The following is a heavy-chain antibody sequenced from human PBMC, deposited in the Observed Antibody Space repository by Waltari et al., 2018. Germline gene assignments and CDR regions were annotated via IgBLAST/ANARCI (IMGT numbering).Heavy chain of an antibody. Sequence: QVQLVQSGAEVKKPGASVKVSCKASGYVFTDSYMHWVRQAPGQGLEWMGWINPNSGGTNYAQKFQGRVTMTRDTSITTTDMELSRLSGDDTAVYYCARVYGNWGADYWGQGTLVTVSS. CDR1: GYVFTDSY. V-gene: IGHV1-2*02. CDR3: ARVYGNWGADY. J-gene: IGHJ4*02. D-gene: IGHD7-27*01. CDR2: INPNSGGT.